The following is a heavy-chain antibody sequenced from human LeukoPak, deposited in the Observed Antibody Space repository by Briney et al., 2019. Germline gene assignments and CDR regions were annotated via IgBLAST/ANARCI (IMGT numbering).Heavy chain of an antibody. CDR2: IYYSGTT. CDR1: GGSISNGDYY. Sequence: TLSLTCTVSGGSISNGDYYWSWIRQPPGKGLEWIGYIYYSGTTYYNPSLKSRVTISVDTSKNQFSLKLSSVTAADTAVYYCAGDRGYGGNNFDCWGQGTLVTVSS. CDR3: AGDRGYGGNNFDC. V-gene: IGHV4-30-4*01. J-gene: IGHJ4*02. D-gene: IGHD4-23*01.